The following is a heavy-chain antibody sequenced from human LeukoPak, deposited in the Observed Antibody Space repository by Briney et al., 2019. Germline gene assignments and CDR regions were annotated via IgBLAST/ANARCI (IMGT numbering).Heavy chain of an antibody. CDR1: GFTFSSYS. CDR2: ISSSSSYI. Sequence: GGSLRLSCAASGFTFSSYSMNWVRQAPGKGLEWVSSISSSSSYIYYADSVKGRFTISRDNAKNSLYLQMNSLRAEDTAVYYCAMVMATFEVALADGGQGTLVTLSS. J-gene: IGHJ4*02. D-gene: IGHD5-24*01. V-gene: IGHV3-21*04. CDR3: AMVMATFEVALAD.